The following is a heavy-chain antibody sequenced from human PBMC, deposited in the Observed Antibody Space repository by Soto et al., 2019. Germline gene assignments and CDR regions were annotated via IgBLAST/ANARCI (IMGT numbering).Heavy chain of an antibody. D-gene: IGHD3-22*01. CDR1: GFSFVNYA. CDR3: AKDQSNSNPLYYFDF. Sequence: GGSLRLSCAASGFSFVNYAMNWVRQAPGKGLEWVSGLSGSGTSTYYADSVKGRFTISRDNSRDTLFLQMNSLTADDTAIYYCAKDQSNSNPLYYFDFWGPGTLVTVSS. J-gene: IGHJ4*02. V-gene: IGHV3-23*01. CDR2: LSGSGTST.